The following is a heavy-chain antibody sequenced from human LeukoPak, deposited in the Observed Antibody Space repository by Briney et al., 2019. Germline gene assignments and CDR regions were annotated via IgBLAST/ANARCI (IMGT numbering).Heavy chain of an antibody. J-gene: IGHJ4*02. CDR3: ARIWPGIAAAGPDLGYYFDY. CDR2: MNPNSGNT. Sequence: ASVKVSCKASGYTFTSYDINWVRQATGQGLEWMGWMNPNSGNTGYAQKFQGRVTMTRNTSISTAYMELSSLRSEDTAVYYFARIWPGIAAAGPDLGYYFDYWGQGTLVTVPS. D-gene: IGHD6-13*01. V-gene: IGHV1-8*01. CDR1: GYTFTSYD.